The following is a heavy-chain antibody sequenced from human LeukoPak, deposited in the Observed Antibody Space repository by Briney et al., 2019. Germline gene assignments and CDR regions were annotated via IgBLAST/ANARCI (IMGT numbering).Heavy chain of an antibody. Sequence: ASVKVSCKASGGTFSSYAINWVRQAPGQGLEWMGGIIPIFGTGNYAQKFQGRVTITADKSTSTAYMELSSLRSEDTAVYYCASRPISGGGYEINYYYYYMDVWGKGTTVTVSS. CDR3: ASRPISGGGYEINYYYYYMDV. J-gene: IGHJ6*03. D-gene: IGHD5-12*01. V-gene: IGHV1-69*06. CDR2: IIPIFGTG. CDR1: GGTFSSYA.